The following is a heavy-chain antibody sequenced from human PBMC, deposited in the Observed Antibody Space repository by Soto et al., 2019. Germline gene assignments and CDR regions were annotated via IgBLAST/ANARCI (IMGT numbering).Heavy chain of an antibody. CDR1: GYTFTNFG. CDR3: ARGGTPIDY. D-gene: IGHD3-16*01. CDR2: ISAYNGNT. V-gene: IGHV1-18*01. Sequence: QVQLVQSGAEVKKPGASVKVSCKASGYTFTNFGISWVRQAPGQGLEWMGWISAYNGNTNYAQNFQGRVTMTTDTSTSTGYVGLRSLRSDDTAVYYGARGGTPIDYGGQGALVTVSS. J-gene: IGHJ4*02.